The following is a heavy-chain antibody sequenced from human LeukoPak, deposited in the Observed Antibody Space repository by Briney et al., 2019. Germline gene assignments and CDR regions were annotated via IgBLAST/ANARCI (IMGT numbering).Heavy chain of an antibody. V-gene: IGHV1-69*06. CDR1: GGTFSSYA. J-gene: IGHJ5*02. D-gene: IGHD6-13*01. Sequence: ASVKVSCKASGGTFSSYAISWVRQAPGQGLEWMGGIIPIFGTANYAQKFQGRVTITADKSTSTAYMELSSLRSEDTAVYYCARDEDQGIAAAGTVWFDPWGQGTLVTVSS. CDR2: IIPIFGTA. CDR3: ARDEDQGIAAAGTVWFDP.